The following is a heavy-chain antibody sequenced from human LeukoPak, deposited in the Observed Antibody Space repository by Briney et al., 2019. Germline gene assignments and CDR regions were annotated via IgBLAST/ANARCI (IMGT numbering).Heavy chain of an antibody. D-gene: IGHD3-22*01. CDR1: GFTFSSYA. CDR2: ISGSGGST. Sequence: GGSLRLSCAASGFTFSSYAMSWVRQAPGKGLEWVSAISGSGGSTYYADSVKGRFTISRDNSKNTLYLQMNSLRAEDTAVYYCAKDSGSTMIVVVMLPDACDIWGQGTMVTVSS. CDR3: AKDSGSTMIVVVMLPDACDI. V-gene: IGHV3-23*01. J-gene: IGHJ3*02.